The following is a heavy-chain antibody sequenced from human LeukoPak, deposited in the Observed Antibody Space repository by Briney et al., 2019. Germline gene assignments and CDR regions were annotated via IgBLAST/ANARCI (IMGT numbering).Heavy chain of an antibody. CDR2: INVYNGKT. D-gene: IGHD6-19*01. J-gene: IGHJ4*02. V-gene: IGHV1-18*01. Sequence: ASVKVSCKASGYTFTSYGISWVRQAPGQGLEWMGWINVYNGKTNYAQKFQGRVTMTTDTSTSTACMELRSLRSDDTALYYCARAAYSSGWPVLIPYYFDYWGQGTLVTVSS. CDR1: GYTFTSYG. CDR3: ARAAYSSGWPVLIPYYFDY.